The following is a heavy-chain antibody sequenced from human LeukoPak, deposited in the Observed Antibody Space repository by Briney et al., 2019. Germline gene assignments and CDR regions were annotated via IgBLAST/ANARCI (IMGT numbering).Heavy chain of an antibody. D-gene: IGHD3-22*01. Sequence: ASVTVSCKVSGYTLTELSMHWVRQAPGKGLEWMGGFDPEDGGTIYAQKFQGRVTITEDTSTDTAYMELSSLRSEDTAVYYCATVIVSSGYYYGGAFDIWGQETVVPVSS. CDR2: FDPEDGGT. CDR3: ATVIVSSGYYYGGAFDI. V-gene: IGHV1-24*01. J-gene: IGHJ3*02. CDR1: GYTLTELS.